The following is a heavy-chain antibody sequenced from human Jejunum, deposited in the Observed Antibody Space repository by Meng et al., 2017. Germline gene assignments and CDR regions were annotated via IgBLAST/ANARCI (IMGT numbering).Heavy chain of an antibody. CDR2: IKNDGSGV. V-gene: IGHV3-74*01. CDR3: ATMGGTYST. J-gene: IGHJ5*02. Sequence: GESLKISCAASGFTVSNYYIHWVRQAPGKGLVWVSRIKNDGSGVTYADSVKGRFTFSGDNAKNTLYLQMNSLRADDTALYYCATMGGTYSTWGQGTPVTVSS. CDR1: GFTVSNYY. D-gene: IGHD1-26*01.